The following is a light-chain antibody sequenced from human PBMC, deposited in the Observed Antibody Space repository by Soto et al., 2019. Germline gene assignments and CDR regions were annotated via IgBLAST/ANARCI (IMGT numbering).Light chain of an antibody. J-gene: IGLJ1*01. V-gene: IGLV2-11*01. CDR2: DVS. CDR1: SSDVGDYNS. Sequence: QSALTQPRSVSGSPGQSVTVSCIGTSSDVGDYNSVSWYQQHPGKAPKLMIYDVSKRPSGVPDRFSGSKSGNTASLTISGLQSEDEADYYCCSYVGGPEVFGTGTKATVL. CDR3: CSYVGGPEV.